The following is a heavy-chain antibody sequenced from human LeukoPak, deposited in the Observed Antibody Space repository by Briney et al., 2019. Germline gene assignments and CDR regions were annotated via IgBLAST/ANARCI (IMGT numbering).Heavy chain of an antibody. CDR1: GFTFKTNG. V-gene: IGHV3-30*02. CDR2: IWYDGSNG. J-gene: IGHJ6*03. D-gene: IGHD7-27*01. Sequence: GGSLSLSCAASGFTFKTNGMNWVRQAPGKGLEWVSFIWYDGSNGHYPESVKGRFTISRDNSRNMVYLQMNSLRPEDTAVYYCVKDMGKMYMSAMDLWGKGTTVTVSS. CDR3: VKDMGKMYMSAMDL.